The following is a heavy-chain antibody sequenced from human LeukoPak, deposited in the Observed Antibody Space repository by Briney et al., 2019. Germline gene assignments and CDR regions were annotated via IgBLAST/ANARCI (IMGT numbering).Heavy chain of an antibody. Sequence: PGGSLRLSCAASGFTFSSYAMSWVRQAPGKGLEWVSAISGSGGSTYYADSVKGRFTISRDNSKNTLYLQMNSLRAEDTAVYYCAKNRGNYYGSGSYYLDYWGQGTLVTVPS. CDR2: ISGSGGST. V-gene: IGHV3-23*01. D-gene: IGHD3-10*01. J-gene: IGHJ4*02. CDR3: AKNRGNYYGSGSYYLDY. CDR1: GFTFSSYA.